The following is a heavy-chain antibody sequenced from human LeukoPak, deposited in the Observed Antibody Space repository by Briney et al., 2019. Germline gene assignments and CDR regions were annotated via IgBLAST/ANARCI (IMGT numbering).Heavy chain of an antibody. J-gene: IGHJ6*02. CDR2: IKEDGSER. V-gene: IGHV3-7*03. CDR1: GFTFGSPW. D-gene: IGHD3-16*01. Sequence: PGGSLRLSCAASGFTFGSPWMHWVRQAPGKGLEWVASIKEDGSERQYVDSVKGRFSISRDNTKGSLFLQLNSLRAEDTAVYYCARGGGLDVWGQGATVTVSS. CDR3: ARGGGLDV.